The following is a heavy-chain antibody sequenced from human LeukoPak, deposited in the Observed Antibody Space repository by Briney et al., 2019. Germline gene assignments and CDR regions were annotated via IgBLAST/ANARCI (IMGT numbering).Heavy chain of an antibody. CDR2: INHGGST. V-gene: IGHV4-34*01. CDR3: ARADSSSSIDY. J-gene: IGHJ4*02. CDR1: GGSFSGYY. Sequence: SETLSLTCAVYGGSFSGYYWSWIRQSPGKGLEWIGEINHGGSTNYDPSLKSRVTISVDTSKNQFSLKLSSVTAADTAVYYCARADSSSSIDYWGQGTLVTVSS. D-gene: IGHD6-6*01.